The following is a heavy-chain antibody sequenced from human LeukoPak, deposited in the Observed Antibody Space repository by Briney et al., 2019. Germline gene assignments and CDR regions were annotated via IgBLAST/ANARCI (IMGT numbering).Heavy chain of an antibody. CDR2: IYHTGST. Sequence: PSETLSLTCGVSGYSISRGYYWAWIRQPPGKGLEWIGTIYHTGSTYHTPSLGSRVTISVDTSKNEFSLNLNSVTAADTAVYYCARAGWIITSGIDYWGQGALVTVSS. CDR1: GYSISRGYY. V-gene: IGHV4-38-2*01. CDR3: ARAGWIITSGIDY. D-gene: IGHD3-10*01. J-gene: IGHJ4*02.